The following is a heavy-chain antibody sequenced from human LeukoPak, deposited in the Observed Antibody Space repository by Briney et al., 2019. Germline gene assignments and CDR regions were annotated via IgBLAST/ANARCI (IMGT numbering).Heavy chain of an antibody. J-gene: IGHJ3*02. CDR1: GFTFSSYG. Sequence: GGSLRLSCAASGFTFSSYGMSWVRPAPGKGLEWVSAISGSGGSTYYADSVKGRFTTSRDNSKNTLYLQMNSLRAEDTAVYYCAKVGEYQLLLYAFDMWGQGTMVTVSS. CDR3: AKVGEYQLLLYAFDM. CDR2: ISGSGGST. V-gene: IGHV3-23*01. D-gene: IGHD2-2*01.